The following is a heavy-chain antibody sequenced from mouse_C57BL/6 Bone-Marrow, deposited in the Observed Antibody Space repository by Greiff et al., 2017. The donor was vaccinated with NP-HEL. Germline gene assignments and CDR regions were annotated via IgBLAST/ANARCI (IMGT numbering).Heavy chain of an antibody. CDR1: GYTFTDHT. V-gene: IGHV1-78*01. Sequence: VQLQQSDAELVKPGASVTLSCKVSGYTFTDHTIHWMQLRPEQGLEWIGYIYPSAGSTTYHETFKGQATFTADKSSSTAYMQLDSLTSEGSAVYVCAGDYYRDCAMDYWGQGTAATVSA. CDR3: AGDYYRDCAMDY. D-gene: IGHD1-1*01. J-gene: IGHJ4*01. CDR2: IYPSAGST.